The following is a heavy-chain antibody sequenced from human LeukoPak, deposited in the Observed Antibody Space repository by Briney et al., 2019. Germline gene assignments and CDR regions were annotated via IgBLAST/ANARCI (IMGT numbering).Heavy chain of an antibody. CDR3: AREFRLKWLSGSYYNWFDP. Sequence: GGSQRLSCAASGFTVSSNYMSWVRQAPGKGLEWVSVIYSGGSTYYADSVKGRFTISRDNSKNTLYLQMNSLRAEDTAVYYCAREFRLKWLSGSYYNWFDPWGQGTLVTVSS. D-gene: IGHD1-26*01. V-gene: IGHV3-53*01. CDR2: IYSGGST. J-gene: IGHJ5*02. CDR1: GFTVSSNY.